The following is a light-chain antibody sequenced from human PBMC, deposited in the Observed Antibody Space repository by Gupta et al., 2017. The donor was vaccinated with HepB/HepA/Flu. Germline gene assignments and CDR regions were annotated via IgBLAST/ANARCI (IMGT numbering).Light chain of an antibody. CDR2: DVS. V-gene: IGLV2-14*01. CDR3: SSYASSTSVV. J-gene: IGLJ2*01. Sequence: QSALTQPASVSGSPGQSITISCRGTNNDIGFYNFVSWYQQLPGKAPKLIIHDVSHRPSGISDRFSASKSGDTAYLTISGLQAEDEGDYYCSSYASSTSVVFGGGTRLTVL. CDR1: NNDIGFYNF.